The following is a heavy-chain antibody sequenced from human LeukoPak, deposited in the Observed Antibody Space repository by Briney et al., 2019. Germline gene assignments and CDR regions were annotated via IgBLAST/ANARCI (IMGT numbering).Heavy chain of an antibody. CDR2: IYSSGST. V-gene: IGHV4-59*01. D-gene: IGHD3-10*01. CDR3: ARVVGSKFDP. J-gene: IGHJ5*02. Sequence: SETLSLTCTVSGGSISSYYWSWIRQPPGKGLEWIGYIYSSGSTNYNPSLKSRVTISVDTSKNQFSLKVSSVTAADTAVYYCARVVGSKFDPWGQGTQVTVSS. CDR1: GGSISSYY.